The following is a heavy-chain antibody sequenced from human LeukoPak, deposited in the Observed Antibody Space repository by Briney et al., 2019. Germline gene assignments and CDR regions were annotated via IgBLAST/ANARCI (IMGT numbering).Heavy chain of an antibody. CDR3: AGGVDWGCGMDV. CDR1: GCNFAYYW. CDR2: IYPGDPEA. D-gene: IGHD3-16*01. J-gene: IGHJ6*02. Sequence: PGESLKISCRGSGCNFAYYWIAWVRPIPGKGLDWMWVIYPGDPEARYSPSFQGEVSTSADKTTSTTYLQRSSPKGSDTAAYYCAGGVDWGCGMDVWGQGTTVTVSS. V-gene: IGHV5-51*01.